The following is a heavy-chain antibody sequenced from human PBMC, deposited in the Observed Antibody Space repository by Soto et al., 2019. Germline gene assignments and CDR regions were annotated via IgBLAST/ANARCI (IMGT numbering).Heavy chain of an antibody. J-gene: IGHJ6*02. V-gene: IGHV3-30*18. CDR1: GFTFSSYG. CDR2: ISYDGSNK. D-gene: IGHD3-10*01. Sequence: GGSLRLSCAASGFTFSSYGMHWVRQAPGKGLEWVAVISYDGSNKYYADSVKGRFTISRDNSKNTLYLQMNSLRAEDTAVYYCAKESYYGSGSYLLYYGMDIWGQGTTVTVSS. CDR3: AKESYYGSGSYLLYYGMDI.